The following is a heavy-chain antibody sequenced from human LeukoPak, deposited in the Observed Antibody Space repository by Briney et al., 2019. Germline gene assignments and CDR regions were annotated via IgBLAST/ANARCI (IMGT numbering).Heavy chain of an antibody. CDR2: IYYSGST. CDR3: ARGISGSYYRELDYYYYGMDV. J-gene: IGHJ6*02. D-gene: IGHD3-10*01. V-gene: IGHV4-59*01. CDR1: GGSISSYY. Sequence: PSETLSLTCTVSGGSISSYYWSWIRQPPGKGLEWIGYIYYSGSTNYNPSLKSRVTISVDTSKNQFSLKLSSVTAADTAVYYCARGISGSYYRELDYYYYGMDVWGQGTTVTVSS.